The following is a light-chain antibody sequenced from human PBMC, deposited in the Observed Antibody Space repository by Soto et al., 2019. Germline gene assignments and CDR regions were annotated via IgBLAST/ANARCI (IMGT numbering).Light chain of an antibody. CDR3: QQYNSNPLT. J-gene: IGKJ4*01. V-gene: IGKV1-5*03. Sequence: DIQMTQSPSTLSASVGDRVTITCRASQSISSWLAWYQQKPGKAPKLLIYKAASLESWVPSRFSGSGSGTEFTLTISSLQPDDFATYSCQQYNSNPLTFGGGTKVEIK. CDR1: QSISSW. CDR2: KAA.